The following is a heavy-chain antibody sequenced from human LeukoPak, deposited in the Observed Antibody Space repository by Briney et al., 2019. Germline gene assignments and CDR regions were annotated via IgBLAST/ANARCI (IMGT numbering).Heavy chain of an antibody. V-gene: IGHV4-4*07. D-gene: IGHD3-3*01. CDR1: GGSISSYY. CDR3: ARNGENDFWGGYWQPGEPENYYHYMDG. J-gene: IGHJ6*03. CDR2: IYTSGST. Sequence: SETLSLTCTVSGGSISSYYWSRIRQPAGKGLEWIGRIYTSGSTNYNPSLKSRVTMSVDTSKNQFSLKLSSVTAADTAVYYCARNGENDFWGGYWQPGEPENYYHYMDGWGKRTTVTVSS.